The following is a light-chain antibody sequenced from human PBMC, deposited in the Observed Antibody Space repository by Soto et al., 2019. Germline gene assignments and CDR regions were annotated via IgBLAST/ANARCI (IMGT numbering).Light chain of an antibody. CDR2: EVS. Sequence: LTQPASVSGSPGQSITISCTGTSSDVGGYNYVSWYQQHPGKAPKLMIYEVSNRPSGVSNRFSGSKSGNTASLTISGLQAEDEADYYCSSYTSSSTFVVFGGGTKLTVL. CDR1: SSDVGGYNY. V-gene: IGLV2-14*01. CDR3: SSYTSSSTFVV. J-gene: IGLJ2*01.